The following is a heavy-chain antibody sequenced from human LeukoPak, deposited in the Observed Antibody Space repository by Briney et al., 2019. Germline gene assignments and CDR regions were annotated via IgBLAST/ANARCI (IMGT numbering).Heavy chain of an antibody. V-gene: IGHV4-30-2*01. CDR2: IYHSGST. CDR3: ARAYCGGDCYSGAGYFDY. CDR1: GGSISSGGYS. J-gene: IGHJ4*02. D-gene: IGHD2-21*02. Sequence: PSETLSLTCAVSGGSISSGGYSWSWVRQPPGKGLEWIGYIYHSGSTYYNPSLKSRVTISVDRSKNQFSLKLSSVTAADTAVYYCARAYCGGDCYSGAGYFDYWGQGTLVTVSS.